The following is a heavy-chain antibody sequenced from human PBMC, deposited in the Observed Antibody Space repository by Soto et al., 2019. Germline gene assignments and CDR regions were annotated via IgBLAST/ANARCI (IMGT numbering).Heavy chain of an antibody. CDR1: GYSFTSYW. CDR2: IDPSDSYT. Sequence: PGESLKISCKGSGYSFTSYWISWVRQMPGKGLEWMGRIDPSDSYTNYSPSFQGHVTISADKSISTAYLQWSSLKASDTAMYYCARNIVIVPAAICNYYYGMDVWGQGTKVTVSS. D-gene: IGHD2-2*02. CDR3: ARNIVIVPAAICNYYYGMDV. V-gene: IGHV5-10-1*01. J-gene: IGHJ6*02.